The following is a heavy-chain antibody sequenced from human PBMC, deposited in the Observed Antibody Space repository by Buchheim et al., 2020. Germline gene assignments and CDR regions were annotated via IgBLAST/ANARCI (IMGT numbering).Heavy chain of an antibody. J-gene: IGHJ4*02. V-gene: IGHV2-5*02. CDR2: IYWDDDK. CDR3: ARDSLVGARNFEY. D-gene: IGHD1-26*01. Sequence: QITLKESGPTLVKPTQTLTLTCTFSGFSLSNYGVGVGWIRQSPGKALEWLAVIYWDDDKHYNPSLKSRITITSDTSKNDGGLTMTNMDPVDTATYFCARDSLVGARNFEYWGQGTL. CDR1: GFSLSNYGVG.